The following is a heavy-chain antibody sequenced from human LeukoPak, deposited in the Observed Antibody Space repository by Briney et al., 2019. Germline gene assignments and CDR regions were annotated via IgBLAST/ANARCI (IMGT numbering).Heavy chain of an antibody. Sequence: PGGSLRLSCAASGFTFSSYSMNWVRQAPGKGLEWVSYISSSSSTIYYADSVKGRFTIPRDNAKNSLYLQMNSLRAEDTAVYYCARVHEQTTGAPFDYWGQGTLVTVSS. J-gene: IGHJ4*02. D-gene: IGHD4-17*01. CDR2: ISSSSSTI. CDR1: GFTFSSYS. V-gene: IGHV3-48*01. CDR3: ARVHEQTTGAPFDY.